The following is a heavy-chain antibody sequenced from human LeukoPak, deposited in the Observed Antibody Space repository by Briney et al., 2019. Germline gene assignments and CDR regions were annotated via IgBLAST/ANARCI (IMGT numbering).Heavy chain of an antibody. D-gene: IGHD3-10*01. J-gene: IGHJ4*02. CDR3: AKVMWIRGQWPIDY. Sequence: PGGSLRLSCAASGFTVSSNYMSWVRQAPGKGLEWVSAISGSGGSTYYADSVKGRFTISRDNSKNTLYLQKNSLRAEDTAVYYCAKVMWIRGQWPIDYWGQGTLVTVSS. V-gene: IGHV3-23*01. CDR2: ISGSGGST. CDR1: GFTVSSNY.